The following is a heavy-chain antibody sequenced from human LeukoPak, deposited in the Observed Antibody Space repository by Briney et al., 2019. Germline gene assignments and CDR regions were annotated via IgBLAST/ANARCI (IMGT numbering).Heavy chain of an antibody. CDR3: APYGGNSGPLFDY. CDR2: IYYSGST. V-gene: IGHV4-59*01. J-gene: IGHJ4*02. CDR1: GGSISSYY. D-gene: IGHD4-23*01. Sequence: PSETLSLTCTVSGGSISSYYWSWIRQPPGKGLEWIGYIYYSGSTNYNPSLKSRVTISVDTSKNQFSLKLSSVTAADTAVYYCAPYGGNSGPLFDYWGQGTLVTVSS.